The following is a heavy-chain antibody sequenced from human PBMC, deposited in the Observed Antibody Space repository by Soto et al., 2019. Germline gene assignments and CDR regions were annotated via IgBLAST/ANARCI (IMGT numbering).Heavy chain of an antibody. V-gene: IGHV4-31*03. CDR2: IYYSGTT. D-gene: IGHD5-18*01. CDR1: GGSISSEGYY. J-gene: IGHJ4*02. CDR3: ARGRGYSYGPYYFDY. Sequence: SETLSLTCTVSGGSISSEGYYWSWFRQLPGKGLEWIGDIYYSGTTYHNPSLRSRLTISGDASKNQFSLKLSSVTDADTALYYCARGRGYSYGPYYFDYWGQGTLVTVS.